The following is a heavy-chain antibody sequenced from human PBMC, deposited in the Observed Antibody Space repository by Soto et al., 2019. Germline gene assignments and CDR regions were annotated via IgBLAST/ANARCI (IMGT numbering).Heavy chain of an antibody. D-gene: IGHD3-10*01. Sequence: SGSTLVDPTPNPPLTRPFSWFFLRTCGVGVGWVSQPPGKALEWLALIYWDDDKRYSPSLKSRLTITKDTSKNQVVLTLTKLDTVDTATYYCARGGWTTYYSPFFDYWGQGTLVTVSS. CDR3: ARGGWTTYYSPFFDY. J-gene: IGHJ4*02. CDR2: IYWDDDK. CDR1: WFFLRTCGVG. V-gene: IGHV2-5*02.